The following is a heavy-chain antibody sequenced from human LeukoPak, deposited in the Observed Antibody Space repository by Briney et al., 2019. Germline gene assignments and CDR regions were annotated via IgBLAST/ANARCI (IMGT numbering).Heavy chain of an antibody. CDR3: VKPQYCGDRCSNWFDP. CDR1: GFAFSSYR. V-gene: IGHV3-30*18. Sequence: GGSLRLSCAASGFAFSSYRMHWIRQSPDKGLEWVAVILYDGIDKYYADSVKGRFTISRDNSKNTLYLQMNSLRTEDTAVYYCVKPQYCGDRCSNWFDPWGQGTLVIVSS. D-gene: IGHD2-21*01. J-gene: IGHJ5*02. CDR2: ILYDGIDK.